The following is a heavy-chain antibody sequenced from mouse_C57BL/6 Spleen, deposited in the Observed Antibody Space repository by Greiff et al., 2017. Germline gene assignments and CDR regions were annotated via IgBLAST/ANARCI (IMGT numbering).Heavy chain of an antibody. D-gene: IGHD2-13*01. CDR3: ARRGYGDAMDY. CDR1: GYTFTDSY. J-gene: IGHJ4*01. CDR2: INPNNGGT. Sequence: VQLQQSGPELVKPGASVKISCKASGYTFTDSYMNWVKQSHGKSLAWIGDINPNNGGTSYNQKFKGKATLTVDKSSSTAYMELRSLTSEDSAVYYCARRGYGDAMDYWGQGTSVTVSS. V-gene: IGHV1-26*01.